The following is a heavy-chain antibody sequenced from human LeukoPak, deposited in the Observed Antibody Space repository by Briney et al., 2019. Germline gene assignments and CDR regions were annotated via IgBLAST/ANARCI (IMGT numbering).Heavy chain of an antibody. CDR2: IRQDGDTK. CDR1: GFPFNAYW. V-gene: IGHV3-7*03. J-gene: IGHJ4*02. D-gene: IGHD6-13*01. CDR3: AGSLPYGTTWYGRSDF. Sequence: GGSLRLSCAASGFPFNAYWMTWVRQAPGKGLEWVANIRQDGDTKYYVDSVKGRFTISRDNAMNSLYLQMNSLRAEDTAIYYCAGSLPYGTTWYGRSDFWGQGTLVTVSS.